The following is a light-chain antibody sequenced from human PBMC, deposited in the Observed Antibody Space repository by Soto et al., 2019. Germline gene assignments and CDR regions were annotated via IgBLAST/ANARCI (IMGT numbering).Light chain of an antibody. CDR1: QSVTNNY. Sequence: ETVLTQSPGTLSLSPGERATLFCRASQSVTNNYLAWYQQKPGQAPRLLIYDASTRATGIPDKFSGSGSGTDFTLTISTLEPDDFAVYYCQQHGRSPPSWTFGQGTKVEIK. CDR2: DAS. J-gene: IGKJ1*01. CDR3: QQHGRSPPSWT. V-gene: IGKV3-20*01.